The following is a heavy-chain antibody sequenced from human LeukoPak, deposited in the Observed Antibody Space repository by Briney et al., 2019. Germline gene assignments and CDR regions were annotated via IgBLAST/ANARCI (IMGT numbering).Heavy chain of an antibody. J-gene: IGHJ4*02. CDR1: GYTFTGYY. CDR2: INPNNGGT. Sequence: APVRVSCKASGYTFTGYYMHWVREAPGQGLEGVGWINPNNGGTNYAQNFQGRVTMTRDTSISTAYVELSTLRSDDTAVYYCARDGTSIAAVDYWGQGTLVTVSS. CDR3: ARDGTSIAAVDY. V-gene: IGHV1-2*02. D-gene: IGHD6-6*01.